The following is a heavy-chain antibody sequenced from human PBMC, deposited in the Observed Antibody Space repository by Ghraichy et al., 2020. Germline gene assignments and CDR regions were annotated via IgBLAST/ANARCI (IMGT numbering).Heavy chain of an antibody. CDR1: GFTFSSYA. CDR2: ISGSGGNT. Sequence: GGSLRLSCAASGFTFSSYAMSWVRQAPGKGLEWVSVISGSGGNTYYADSVKGRFTISRDNSKNTLYLQMNSLRAEDTAVYYCANSESSSWYYNWGQGTLVTVSS. D-gene: IGHD6-13*01. V-gene: IGHV3-23*01. CDR3: ANSESSSWYYN. J-gene: IGHJ4*02.